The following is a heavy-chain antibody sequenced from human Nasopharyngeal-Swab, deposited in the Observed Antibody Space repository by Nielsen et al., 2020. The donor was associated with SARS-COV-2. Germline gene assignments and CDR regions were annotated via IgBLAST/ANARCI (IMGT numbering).Heavy chain of an antibody. CDR2: ISGSGGST. CDR1: GFTFSDYY. J-gene: IGHJ4*02. V-gene: IGHV3-23*01. CDR3: ARGPYCSTTSCYSTGLFDY. Sequence: GGSLRLSCAASGFTFSDYYVSWIRQAPGKGLEWVSGISGSGGSTYYADSVKGRFTISRDNSKNTLYLQMNSLRAEDTAVYYCARGPYCSTTSCYSTGLFDYWGQGTLVTVSS. D-gene: IGHD2-2*01.